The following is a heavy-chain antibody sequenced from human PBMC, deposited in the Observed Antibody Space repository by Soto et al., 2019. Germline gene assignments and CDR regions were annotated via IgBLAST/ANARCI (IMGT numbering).Heavy chain of an antibody. J-gene: IGHJ5*02. CDR2: IYHSGIT. V-gene: IGHV4-59*11. CDR1: GDSISSHY. CDR3: ATLDTANDP. D-gene: IGHD5-18*01. Sequence: SETLSLTCTVSGDSISSHYWNWIRQPPGKGLEWIGYIYHSGITSYNPSLKSRVTMSLDTSRKQFSLNLNSVTAADTAVYYCATLDTANDPWGQGTLVTVSS.